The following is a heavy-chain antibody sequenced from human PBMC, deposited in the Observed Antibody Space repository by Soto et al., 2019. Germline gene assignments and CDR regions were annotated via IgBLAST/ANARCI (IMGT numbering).Heavy chain of an antibody. CDR1: GFTFSSYW. CDR2: IKQDETEK. Sequence: EVQMVESGGTLVQPGGSLRLSCAASGFTFSSYWMNWVRQAPGRGLEWVADIKQDETEKYYVDSVKGRFTISRDNAKNSLYLQMDSLRAEDTAVYYCVRGDYFDRRFDYWGQGTLVTVSS. J-gene: IGHJ4*02. V-gene: IGHV3-7*03. CDR3: VRGDYFDRRFDY. D-gene: IGHD3-22*01.